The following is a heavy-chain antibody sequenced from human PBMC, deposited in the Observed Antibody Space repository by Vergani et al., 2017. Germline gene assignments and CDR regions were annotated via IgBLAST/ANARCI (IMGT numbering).Heavy chain of an antibody. Sequence: QVQLQESGPGLVKPSETLSLTCTVSGGSISNYYWSWIRQPPGXGLEWIGYIYYSGSTNYNPSLKSRVTISVDTSKNQFSLKLSSVTAADTAVYYCARGLSLRFLEWSPYYYGMDVWGQGTTVTVSS. CDR2: IYYSGST. J-gene: IGHJ6*02. D-gene: IGHD3-3*01. CDR1: GGSISNYY. V-gene: IGHV4-59*01. CDR3: ARGLSLRFLEWSPYYYGMDV.